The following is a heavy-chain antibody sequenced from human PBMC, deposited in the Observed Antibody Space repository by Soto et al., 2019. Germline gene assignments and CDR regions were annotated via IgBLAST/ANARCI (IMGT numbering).Heavy chain of an antibody. CDR3: ARDGIAAAGHFDY. D-gene: IGHD6-13*01. CDR2: IYYSGST. V-gene: IGHV4-30-4*01. CDR1: GGSISSGDYY. J-gene: IGHJ4*02. Sequence: NPSETLSLTCTVSGGSISSGDYYWSWLRQPPGKGLEWIGYIYYSGSTYYNPSLKSRVTIPVDTSKNQFSLKLSSVTAADTAVYYCARDGIAAAGHFDYWGQGTLVTVSS.